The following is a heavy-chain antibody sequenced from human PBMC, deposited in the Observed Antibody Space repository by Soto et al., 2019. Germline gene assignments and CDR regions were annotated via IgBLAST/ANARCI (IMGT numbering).Heavy chain of an antibody. Sequence: QVQLVQSGAEVKKPGSSVKVSCKASGGTFSSYSIRWVRQAPGQGLEWMGGTIPIFGTTNYAQKFQGRVTITADESTSTAYLELSSLRSEDTAVYYCASCLVTSYFYYYGMDVWGQGTTVTVSS. D-gene: IGHD2-21*02. CDR1: GGTFSSYS. V-gene: IGHV1-69*12. CDR2: TIPIFGTT. J-gene: IGHJ6*02. CDR3: ASCLVTSYFYYYGMDV.